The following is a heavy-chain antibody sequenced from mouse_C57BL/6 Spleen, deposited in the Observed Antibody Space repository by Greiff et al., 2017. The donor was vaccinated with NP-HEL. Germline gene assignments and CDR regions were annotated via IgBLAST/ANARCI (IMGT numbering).Heavy chain of an antibody. Sequence: VKLQESGAELVRPGASVTLSCKASGYTFTDYEMHWVKQTPVHGLEWIGAIDPETGGTAYNQKFKGKAILTADKSSSTAYMELRSLTSEDSAVYYCTRSPGNYGGYFDYWGQGTTLTVSS. D-gene: IGHD2-1*01. CDR2: IDPETGGT. V-gene: IGHV1-15*01. J-gene: IGHJ2*01. CDR3: TRSPGNYGGYFDY. CDR1: GYTFTDYE.